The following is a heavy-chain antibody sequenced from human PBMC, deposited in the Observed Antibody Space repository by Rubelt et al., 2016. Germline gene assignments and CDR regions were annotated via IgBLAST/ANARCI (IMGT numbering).Heavy chain of an antibody. D-gene: IGHD6-6*01. CDR3: ARYSSSSGGFDY. Sequence: EVQLVESGGGSVQPGGSLRLSCAASGFTFSSYAMSWVRQAPGKGLAWVSAISGSGGSTYYADSVKGRFTISRDNYNNRVFLQMNSRGAEDTAFYFCARYSSSSGGFDYWGQGTLVTVSS. CDR2: ISGSGGST. CDR1: GFTFSSYA. J-gene: IGHJ4*02. V-gene: IGHV3-23*04.